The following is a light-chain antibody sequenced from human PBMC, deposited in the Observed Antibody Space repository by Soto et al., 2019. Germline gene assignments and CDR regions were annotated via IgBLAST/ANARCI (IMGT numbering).Light chain of an antibody. J-gene: IGLJ2*01. V-gene: IGLV2-8*01. CDR2: EVS. CDR1: SSDVGGYNY. Sequence: QSALTQPPSASGSPGQSVTISCTGTSSDVGGYNYVSWYQQHPGKAPKLMIYEVSQRPSGVPDRFSGSKSANTASLTVSGLQAEDEADYYCSSYAGSNNHVVFGGGTKLTV. CDR3: SSYAGSNNHVV.